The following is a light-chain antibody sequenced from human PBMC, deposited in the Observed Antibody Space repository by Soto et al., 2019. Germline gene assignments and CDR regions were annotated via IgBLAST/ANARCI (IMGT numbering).Light chain of an antibody. CDR3: QSYDSSLRDWV. CDR1: SSNIGTGYD. Sequence: QSVLTQPPSVSGAPGQRVTVSCTGSSSNIGTGYDVHWYQQLPGTAPKVLIYGNTNRPSGVPDRFSGSKSGTSASLAISGLQSDDEADYYCQSYDSSLRDWVFGGGTKVTVL. J-gene: IGLJ2*01. CDR2: GNT. V-gene: IGLV1-40*01.